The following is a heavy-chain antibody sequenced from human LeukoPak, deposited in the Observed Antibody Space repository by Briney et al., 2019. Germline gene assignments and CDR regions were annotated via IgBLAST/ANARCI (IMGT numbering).Heavy chain of an antibody. J-gene: IGHJ6*04. Sequence: GESLKISCQASGYDFPTYWFGWVRQLPGKGLEWMGVICPDDSDTKYNPSFQGQVTISVDKSISTGYLQWSSLKASDTAMYYCARHIPSTGPGEYYMDVWGRGTTVIVS. V-gene: IGHV5-51*01. CDR1: GYDFPTYW. CDR2: ICPDDSDT. CDR3: ARHIPSTGPGEYYMDV. D-gene: IGHD2/OR15-2a*01.